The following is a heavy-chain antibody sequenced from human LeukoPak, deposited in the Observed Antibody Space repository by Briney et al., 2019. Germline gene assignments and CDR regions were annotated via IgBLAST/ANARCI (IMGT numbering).Heavy chain of an antibody. D-gene: IGHD3-3*01. J-gene: IGHJ4*02. V-gene: IGHV4-4*02. CDR3: ARHGARYYDFWSGFGYFDY. CDR1: GGSISSSNW. CDR2: IYHSGII. Sequence: SETLSLTCTVSGGSISSSNWWSWVRQPPGKGLEWIGEIYHSGIINYNPSLKSRVTISVDTSKNQFSLKLSSVTAADTAVYYCARHGARYYDFWSGFGYFDYWGQGTLVTVSS.